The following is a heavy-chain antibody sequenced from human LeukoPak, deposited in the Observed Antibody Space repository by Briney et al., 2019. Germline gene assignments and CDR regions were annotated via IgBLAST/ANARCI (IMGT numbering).Heavy chain of an antibody. Sequence: PGGSLRLSCAASGFTFSSYSMNWVRQAPGKGLEWVSSISSSSSYIYYADSVKGRFTISRDNAKNSLYLQMNSLRAEDTAVYYCASGSPAYCGGDRPRPWWGQGTLVTVSS. CDR2: ISSSSSYI. CDR1: GFTFSSYS. D-gene: IGHD2-21*02. J-gene: IGHJ4*02. V-gene: IGHV3-21*01. CDR3: ASGSPAYCGGDRPRPW.